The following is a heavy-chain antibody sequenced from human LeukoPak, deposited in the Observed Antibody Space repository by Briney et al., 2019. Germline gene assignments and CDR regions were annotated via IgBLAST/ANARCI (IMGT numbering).Heavy chain of an antibody. J-gene: IGHJ4*02. CDR3: ARRTGKRELDY. V-gene: IGHV4-61*01. CDR2: IYYSGST. D-gene: IGHD1-1*01. Sequence: PSQTLSLTCTVSGGSISSGSYYWSWIRQPPGKGLEWIGYIYYSGSTNYNPSLKSRVTISVDTSKNQFSLKLSSVTAADTAVYYCARRTGKRELDYWGQGTMVTVSS. CDR1: GGSISSGSYY.